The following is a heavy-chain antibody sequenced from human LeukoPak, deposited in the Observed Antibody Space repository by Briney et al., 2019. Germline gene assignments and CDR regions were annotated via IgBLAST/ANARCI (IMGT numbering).Heavy chain of an antibody. J-gene: IGHJ3*01. CDR3: ARDPPATTAFDV. D-gene: IGHD1-1*01. CDR2: IGPSRDVT. CDR1: GYTFTGYY. V-gene: IGHV1-2*02. Sequence: ASVKVSCKASGYTFTGYYMHWVRQAPGQGLEWMGWIGPSRDVTRYAQNFQGRVTMTWDTSMSTAYMEVTRLTSDDTAMFYCARDPPATTAFDVWGQGTMVIVSS.